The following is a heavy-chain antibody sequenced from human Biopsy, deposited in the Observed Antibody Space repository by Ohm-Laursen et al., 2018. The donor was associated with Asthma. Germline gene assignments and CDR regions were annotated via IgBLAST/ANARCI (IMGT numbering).Heavy chain of an antibody. V-gene: IGHV4-39*02. CDR1: GDAMSTSGSY. D-gene: IGHD6-6*01. CDR3: ARAVSSSSYWYFDL. J-gene: IGHJ2*01. Sequence: PSETLSLTCIVSGDAMSTSGSYWGWIRQSPGKGLEWISSIYYSGRTYYNPSLESRVTISADTSKNHFSLKVTSVTAADTAVYYCARAVSSSSYWYFDLWGRGDLVTVSS. CDR2: IYYSGRT.